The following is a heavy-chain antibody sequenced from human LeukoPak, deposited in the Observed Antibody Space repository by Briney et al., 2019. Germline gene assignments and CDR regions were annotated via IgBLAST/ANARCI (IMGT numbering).Heavy chain of an antibody. D-gene: IGHD3-22*01. V-gene: IGHV4-34*01. CDR1: GGSFSGYY. CDR3: ARLRYYDSSGYPYNWFDP. CDR2: INHSGST. J-gene: IGHJ5*02. Sequence: SETLSLTCAVYGGSFSGYYWSWIRQPPGKGLEWIGEINHSGSTNYNPSLKSRVTISVDTSKNQFSLKLSSVTAADTAVYYCARLRYYDSSGYPYNWFDPWGQGTLVTVSS.